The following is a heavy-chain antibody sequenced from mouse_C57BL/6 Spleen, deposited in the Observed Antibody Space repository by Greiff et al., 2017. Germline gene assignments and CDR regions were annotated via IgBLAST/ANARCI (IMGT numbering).Heavy chain of an antibody. D-gene: IGHD1-1*01. CDR2: IDPEDGET. CDR1: GFNFKDYY. V-gene: IGHV14-2*01. Sequence: VQLKESGAELVKPGASVKLSCTASGFNFKDYYMHWVKQRTEQGLEWIGRIDPEDGETKYAPKFQGKATITADTSSNTAYLQLSSLTSEDAAVCYCARRVIATVVAHFDYWGQGTTLTVSS. CDR3: ARRVIATVVAHFDY. J-gene: IGHJ2*01.